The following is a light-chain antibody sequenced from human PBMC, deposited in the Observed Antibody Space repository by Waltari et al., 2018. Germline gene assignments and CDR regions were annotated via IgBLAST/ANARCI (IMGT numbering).Light chain of an antibody. J-gene: IGKJ2*01. Sequence: DIVMTQSPDSLAVSLGERATINCKSSQSGLYSSNNENYLAWYQQKPGQPPKLLLYWASTRESGVPDRFSGSGSGTDFTLTISSLQAEDVAVYYCQQYYTTPYTFGQGTKLEIK. CDR2: WAS. CDR3: QQYYTTPYT. CDR1: QSGLYSSNNENY. V-gene: IGKV4-1*01.